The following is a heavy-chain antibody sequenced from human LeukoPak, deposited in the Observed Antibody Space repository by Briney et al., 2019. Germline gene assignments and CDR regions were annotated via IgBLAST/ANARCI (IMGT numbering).Heavy chain of an antibody. CDR3: AKPPYGRDVYNSFAY. CDR2: ISGSGGST. D-gene: IGHD5-24*01. V-gene: IGHV3-23*01. CDR1: GFTFRIYA. J-gene: IGHJ4*02. Sequence: GGSLRLSCAGSGFTFRIYAMSWVRQAPGKGLEWVSAISGSGGSTYYAASVKGRLPISRDNSKNTLYLQMNSLRVEDTAVYYCAKPPYGRDVYNSFAYWGQGTPVTVSS.